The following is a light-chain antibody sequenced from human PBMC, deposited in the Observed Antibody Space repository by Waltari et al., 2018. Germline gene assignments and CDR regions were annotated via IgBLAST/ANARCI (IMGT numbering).Light chain of an antibody. Sequence: AIRMTQSPSSLSASTGDRFTITCRASQSVSTYFACYQQKPGKAPKLLIYAASTLQAGVPLRFSGSGSGTDFTLSISCLQSDDFATYYCQQYNSDDWTFGQGTKVEI. CDR1: QSVSTY. J-gene: IGKJ1*01. CDR3: QQYNSDDWT. CDR2: AAS. V-gene: IGKV1-8*01.